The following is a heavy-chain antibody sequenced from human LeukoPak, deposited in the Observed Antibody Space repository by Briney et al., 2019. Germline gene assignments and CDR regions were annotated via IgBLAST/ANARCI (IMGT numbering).Heavy chain of an antibody. CDR1: GYTFTSYA. D-gene: IGHD1-26*01. J-gene: IGHJ6*02. CDR2: INAGNGNT. CDR3: AGGPIWVGAPLTAYYYYGMDV. V-gene: IGHV1-3*01. Sequence: GASVKVSCKASGYTFTSYAMHWVRQAPGQRLEWMGWINAGNGNTKYSQKFQGRVTITRDTSASTAYMELSSLRSEDTAVYYCAGGPIWVGAPLTAYYYYGMDVWGQGTTVTVSS.